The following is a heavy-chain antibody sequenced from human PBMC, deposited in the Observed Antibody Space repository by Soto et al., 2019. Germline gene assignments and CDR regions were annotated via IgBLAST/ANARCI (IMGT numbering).Heavy chain of an antibody. CDR2: VHFSGGT. J-gene: IGHJ6*02. CDR1: GGSVSGGSYE. Sequence: SETLSLTCTVSGGSVSGGSYEWTWIRQPPGKGLEWIGYVHFSGGTNYNPSLESRVTISIDTSRDKFSLKLTSLTAADTAVYFCASANMATLDYHYCGMDVWGQGTTVTDS. V-gene: IGHV4-61*01. CDR3: ASANMATLDYHYCGMDV. D-gene: IGHD5-12*01.